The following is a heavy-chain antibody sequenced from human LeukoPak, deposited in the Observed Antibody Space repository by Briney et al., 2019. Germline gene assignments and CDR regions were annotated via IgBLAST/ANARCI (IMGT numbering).Heavy chain of an antibody. D-gene: IGHD1-7*01. J-gene: IGHJ5*02. Sequence: SQTLSLTCTVSGGSISSGGYYWSWIRQHPGKGLEWIGYIYYSGSTYYNPSLKSRVTISVDTSKNQFSLKLSSVTAADTAVYYCARGDWNYPCWFDPWGQGTLVTVSS. V-gene: IGHV4-31*03. CDR3: ARGDWNYPCWFDP. CDR2: IYYSGST. CDR1: GGSISSGGYY.